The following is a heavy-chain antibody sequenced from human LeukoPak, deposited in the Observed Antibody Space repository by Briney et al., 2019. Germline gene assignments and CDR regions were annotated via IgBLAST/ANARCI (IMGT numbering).Heavy chain of an antibody. CDR1: GFTFGSYG. CDR3: AIMHGYYDGSGYWVQ. D-gene: IGHD3-22*01. J-gene: IGHJ1*01. V-gene: IGHV3-23*01. CDR2: ITPNADRT. Sequence: GGSLRLSCAASGFTFGSYGMSWVRQAPGKGLEWVPFITPNADRTSYADSVEGRFTISRDNPRNTLYMQMNSLRDEDTAVYYCAIMHGYYDGSGYWVQWGQGTLVTVSS.